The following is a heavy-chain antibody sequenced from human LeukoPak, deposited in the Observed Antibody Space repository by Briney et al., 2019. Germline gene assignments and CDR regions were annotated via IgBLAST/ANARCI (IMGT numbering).Heavy chain of an antibody. CDR1: GGSISSYY. CDR3: ARVWAARQFDY. D-gene: IGHD1-26*01. J-gene: IGHJ4*02. Sequence: SETLSLTCTVSGGSISSYYWSWIRQPPGKGLEWIGYIYYSGSTNYNPSLKSRVTISVDTSKNQFSLKLSSVTAADTAVYYCARVWAARQFDYWGQGTLVTVSS. V-gene: IGHV4-59*01. CDR2: IYYSGST.